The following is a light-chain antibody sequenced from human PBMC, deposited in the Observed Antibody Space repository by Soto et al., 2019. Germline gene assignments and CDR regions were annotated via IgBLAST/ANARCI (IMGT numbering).Light chain of an antibody. CDR1: ISNIGNNF. Sequence: QSVLTQPPSASGAPGQRVTISCSGSISNIGNNFVFWYQHLPGTAPKLVIDRNNQRPSGVPDRFSGSKSGTSASLAISGLRSEDEADYYCAAGDDRLSGAVFGGGTQLTVL. V-gene: IGLV1-47*01. J-gene: IGLJ7*01. CDR2: RNN. CDR3: AAGDDRLSGAV.